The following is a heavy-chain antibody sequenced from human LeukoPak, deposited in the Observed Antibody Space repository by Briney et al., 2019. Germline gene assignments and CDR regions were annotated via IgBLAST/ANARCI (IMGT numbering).Heavy chain of an antibody. J-gene: IGHJ4*02. D-gene: IGHD6-19*01. CDR3: AREFPGIAVAGVGY. CDR2: INPNSGGT. Sequence: ASVKVSCKASGYTFTGYYMHWVRQAPGQGLEWMGWINPNSGGTNYAQKFQGRVTMTRDTSISTAYMELSRLRSDDTAVYYCAREFPGIAVAGVGYWGQGTLVTVSS. CDR1: GYTFTGYY. V-gene: IGHV1-2*02.